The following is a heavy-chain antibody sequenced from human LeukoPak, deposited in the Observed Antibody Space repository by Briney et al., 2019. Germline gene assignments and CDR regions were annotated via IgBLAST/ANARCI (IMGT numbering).Heavy chain of an antibody. CDR3: ARVRTELSGYGPLGFDY. J-gene: IGHJ4*02. CDR1: GGTFSSYA. D-gene: IGHD5-12*01. CDR2: IIPIFGTA. V-gene: IGHV1-69*13. Sequence: GASAKVSCKASGGTFSSYAISWVRQAPGQGLEWMGGIIPIFGTANYAQKFQGRVTITADESTGTAYMELSSLRSEDTAVYYCARVRTELSGYGPLGFDYWGQGTLVTVSS.